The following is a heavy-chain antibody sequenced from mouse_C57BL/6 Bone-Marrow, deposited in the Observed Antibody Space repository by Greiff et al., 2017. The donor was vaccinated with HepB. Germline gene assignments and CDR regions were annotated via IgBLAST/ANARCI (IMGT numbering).Heavy chain of an antibody. CDR1: GYTFTDYY. V-gene: IGHV1-19*01. J-gene: IGHJ3*01. CDR2: INPYNGGT. D-gene: IGHD1-1*01. Sequence: EVQLQESGPVLVKPGASVKMSCKASGYTFTDYYMNWVKQSHGKSLEWIGVINPYNGGTSYNQKFKGKATLTVDKSSSTAYMELNSLTSEDSAVYYCARPHYYGSSPWFAYWGQGTLVTVSA. CDR3: ARPHYYGSSPWFAY.